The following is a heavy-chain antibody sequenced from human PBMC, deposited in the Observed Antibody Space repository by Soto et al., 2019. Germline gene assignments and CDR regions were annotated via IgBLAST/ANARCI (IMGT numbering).Heavy chain of an antibody. D-gene: IGHD4-4*01. CDR2: IIPIFGTA. CDR3: AVISNYVGYYGMDV. CDR1: GGTFSSYA. J-gene: IGHJ6*02. V-gene: IGHV1-69*12. Sequence: QVQLVQSGAEVKKPGSSVKVSCKASGGTFSSYAISWVRQAPGQGLEWMGGIIPIFGTANYAQKFQGRVTITADEATSTAYMERSSLRSEDTAVYYCAVISNYVGYYGMDVWGQGTTVTVSS.